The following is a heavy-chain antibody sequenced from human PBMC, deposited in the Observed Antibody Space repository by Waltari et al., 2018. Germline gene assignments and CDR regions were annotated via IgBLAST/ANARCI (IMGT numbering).Heavy chain of an antibody. CDR1: GFSPRTTGVG. J-gene: IGHJ4*02. CDR2: FHWNNDK. V-gene: IGHV2-5*01. CDR3: AHSPHWRQLAPLSVHFNF. D-gene: IGHD6-6*01. Sequence: QITLKESGPTLVKPTQTLTLTCTFSGFSPRTTGVGVAWIRQPPGKALEWLALFHWNNDKYYSPSLRNRLTITKDTSKNQVVLRMTNMDPEDTATYYCAHSPHWRQLAPLSVHFNFWGQGTLVTVSS.